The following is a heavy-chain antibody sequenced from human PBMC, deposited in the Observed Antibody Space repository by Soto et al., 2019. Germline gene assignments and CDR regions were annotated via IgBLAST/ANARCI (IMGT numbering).Heavy chain of an antibody. CDR2: MAPSSGRT. CDR3: ARGLSAGVDY. V-gene: IGHV1-8*01. J-gene: IGHJ4*02. CDR1: GYTSTSLD. D-gene: IGHD1-26*01. Sequence: APVKVSCKASGYTSTSLDINWVRQTAGHGLECTGWMAPSSGRTGYAQKFQGRVTMTRDTSINTAYMELTTLTSDDTAFYSCARGLSAGVDYWGRGTLVTVSS.